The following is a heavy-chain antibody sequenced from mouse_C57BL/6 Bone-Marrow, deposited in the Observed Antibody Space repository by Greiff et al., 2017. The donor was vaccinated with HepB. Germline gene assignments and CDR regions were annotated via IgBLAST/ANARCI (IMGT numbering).Heavy chain of an antibody. CDR3: ARPNITTVVSY. Sequence: EVKLVESGGDLVKPGGSLKLSCAASGFTFSSYGMSWVRQTPDKRLGWVATISSGGSYTYYPDSVKGRFTISRDNAKNTLYLQMSSLKSEDTAMYYCARPNITTVVSYWGQGTLVTVSA. CDR1: GFTFSSYG. D-gene: IGHD1-1*01. CDR2: ISSGGSYT. V-gene: IGHV5-6*02. J-gene: IGHJ3*01.